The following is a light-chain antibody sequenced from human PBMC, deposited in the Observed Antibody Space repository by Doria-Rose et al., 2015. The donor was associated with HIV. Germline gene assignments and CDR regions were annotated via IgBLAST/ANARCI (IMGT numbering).Light chain of an antibody. CDR3: RQYGTSWP. Sequence: DIVMTQSPGTLSLSPGERATLSCRASQSSSSTYLAWYQQKPGQAPSLLIYDGSTRATGIPDRFSASGSGTDFTLTSNRLEPEDFALNYRRQYGTSWPFGQVNTVEI. J-gene: IGKJ1*01. CDR1: QSSSSTY. V-gene: IGKV3-20*01. CDR2: DGS.